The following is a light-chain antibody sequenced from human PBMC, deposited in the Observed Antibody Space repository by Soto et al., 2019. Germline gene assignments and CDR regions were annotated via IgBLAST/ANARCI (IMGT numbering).Light chain of an antibody. V-gene: IGKV3-20*01. CDR3: QQFGGSPPAWT. CDR1: QSVSSNS. Sequence: ESVLTQSPGTLSLSPGERATLSCRASQSVSSNSLAWYQQKPGQAPRLLIYGASSRATGTPDRFSGSGSGTDFTLTIRRLEPEDLAVYYCQQFGGSPPAWTFGQGTKVEI. CDR2: GAS. J-gene: IGKJ1*01.